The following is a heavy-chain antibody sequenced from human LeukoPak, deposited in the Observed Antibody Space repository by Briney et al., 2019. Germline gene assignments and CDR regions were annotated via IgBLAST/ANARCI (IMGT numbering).Heavy chain of an antibody. J-gene: IGHJ4*02. CDR3: AKEQSCINDVCHGDFDY. CDR1: VFIFSRYA. Sequence: GGSLRLSCAASVFIFSRYAMSGVPQAPGKGLECVSTISGSGGSTYYADSVKGRFTISRDNSKNTVYLQMNSLRADDTAVYYCAKEQSCINDVCHGDFDYWGQGTLVTVSS. CDR2: ISGSGGST. V-gene: IGHV3-23*01. D-gene: IGHD2-8*01.